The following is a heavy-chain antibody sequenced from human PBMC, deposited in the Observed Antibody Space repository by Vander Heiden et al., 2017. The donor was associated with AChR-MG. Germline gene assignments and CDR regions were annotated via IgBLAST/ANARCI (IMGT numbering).Heavy chain of an antibody. V-gene: IGHV3-23*01. J-gene: IGHJ3*02. CDR3: AREGSGNHLVAFDI. Sequence: EVQLLESGGGLVQPGGSLRLSCSASGFTFSNYAMSWVRQAPGKGLEWVSGISGSGHDTYYADAVMGRFTISRDNPTNTLYLQMNSLRAEDTAVYYCAREGSGNHLVAFDIWGQGTMVTVST. CDR1: GFTFSNYA. CDR2: ISGSGHDT. D-gene: IGHD3-10*01.